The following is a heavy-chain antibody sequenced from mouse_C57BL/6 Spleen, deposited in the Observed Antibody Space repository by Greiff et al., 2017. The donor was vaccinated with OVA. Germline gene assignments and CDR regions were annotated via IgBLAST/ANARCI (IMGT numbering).Heavy chain of an antibody. CDR1: GYTFTSYW. J-gene: IGHJ2*01. V-gene: IGHV1-53*01. CDR2: INPSNGGT. CDR3: ARAGVLRYFDY. D-gene: IGHD1-1*01. Sequence: QVQLQQSGTELVKPGASVKLSCKASGYTFTSYWMHWVKQRPGQGLEWIGNINPSNGGTYYNEKFKSKATLTVDKSSSTAYMQLSSLTSEDSAVYYCARAGVLRYFDYWGQGTTLTVSS.